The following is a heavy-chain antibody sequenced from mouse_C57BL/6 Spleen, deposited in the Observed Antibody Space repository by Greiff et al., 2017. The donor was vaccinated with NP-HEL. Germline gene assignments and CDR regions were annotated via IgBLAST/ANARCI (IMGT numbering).Heavy chain of an antibody. CDR3: ARLLLNLYY. Sequence: VQLQQSGAELVNPGASVNLSCKASGYTLTSYWMHWVKQRPGQGLEWIGEINPSNGRTNYNEKFKSKATLTVDKSSSTAYMQLSSPTSEDSAVYYCARLLLNLYYSGQGTTLTVSA. CDR1: GYTLTSYW. D-gene: IGHD1-1*01. CDR2: INPSNGRT. J-gene: IGHJ2*01. V-gene: IGHV1S81*02.